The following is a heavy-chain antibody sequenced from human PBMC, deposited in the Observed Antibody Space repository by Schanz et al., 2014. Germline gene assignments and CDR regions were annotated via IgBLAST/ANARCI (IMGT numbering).Heavy chain of an antibody. CDR3: AKGLPPVAAPRRSNYFFAMDV. V-gene: IGHV3-30-3*01. D-gene: IGHD6-19*01. CDR1: GFTFSSYA. CDR2: ISHDGSNK. Sequence: QVQLVESGGGVVQPGRSLRLSCAASGFTFSSYAMHWVRQAPGKGLEWVAVISHDGSNKYYADSVKGRFTISRDYSKNTLFLQMTSLRVDDTAIYYCAKGLPPVAAPRRSNYFFAMDVWGQGTSVTVSS. J-gene: IGHJ6*02.